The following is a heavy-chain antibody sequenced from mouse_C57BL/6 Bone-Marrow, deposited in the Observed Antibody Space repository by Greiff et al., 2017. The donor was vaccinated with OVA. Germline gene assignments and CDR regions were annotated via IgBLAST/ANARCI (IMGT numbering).Heavy chain of an antibody. J-gene: IGHJ3*01. D-gene: IGHD2-2*01. CDR3: ARGDGYDGLAWFAY. CDR2: IYPGGGYT. Sequence: VKLMESGAELVRPGTSVKMSCKASGYTFTNYWIGWAKQRPGHGLEWIGDIYPGGGYTNYNEKFKGKATLTADKSSSTAYMQFSSLTSEDSAIYYCARGDGYDGLAWFAYWGQGTLVTVSA. V-gene: IGHV1-63*01. CDR1: GYTFTNYW.